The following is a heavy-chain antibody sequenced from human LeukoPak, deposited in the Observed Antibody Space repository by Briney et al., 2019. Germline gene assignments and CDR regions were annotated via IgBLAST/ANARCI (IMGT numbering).Heavy chain of an antibody. CDR1: GGSIRSSYYY. D-gene: IGHD5-12*01. Sequence: PSETLSLTCTVSGGSIRSSYYYWGWIRQPPGKGLEWIGSIYDSGSTYYNPSLKSRVTISVDTSKNQFSLKLNSVTAADTAVYYCAKGGATICDNWGQGTLVTVSS. CDR3: AKGGATICDN. J-gene: IGHJ4*02. V-gene: IGHV4-39*01. CDR2: IYDSGST.